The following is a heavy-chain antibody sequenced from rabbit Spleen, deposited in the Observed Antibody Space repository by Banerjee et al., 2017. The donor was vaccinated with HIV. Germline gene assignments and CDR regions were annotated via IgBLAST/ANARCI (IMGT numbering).Heavy chain of an antibody. Sequence: QEHLEESGGGLVKTEGSLTLTCKASGFSFSRGYDMCWVRQAPGRGLEWIGCIYTDNVKTYYASWAKGRFTISKSSSTTVTLQMTSLTAADTATYFCARDVGSGHYIDVCFDLWGPGTLVTVS. CDR2: IYTDNVKT. CDR3: ARDVGSGHYIDVCFDL. CDR1: GFSFSRGYD. J-gene: IGHJ4*01. V-gene: IGHV1S45*01. D-gene: IGHD1-1*01.